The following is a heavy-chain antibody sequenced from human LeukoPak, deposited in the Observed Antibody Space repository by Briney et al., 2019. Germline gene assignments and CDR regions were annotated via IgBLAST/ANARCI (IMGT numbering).Heavy chain of an antibody. CDR3: ARHYPYDSSGYYGYYYYYYGMDV. CDR1: GGSISSGGYY. V-gene: IGHV4-31*03. D-gene: IGHD3-22*01. Sequence: PSQTLSLTCTVSGGSISSGGYYWSWIRQHPGKGLEWIGYIYYSGSTYYNPSLKSRVTISVDTSKNQFSLKLSSVTAADTAVYYCARHYPYDSSGYYGYYYYYYGMDVWGQGTTVTVSS. CDR2: IYYSGST. J-gene: IGHJ6*02.